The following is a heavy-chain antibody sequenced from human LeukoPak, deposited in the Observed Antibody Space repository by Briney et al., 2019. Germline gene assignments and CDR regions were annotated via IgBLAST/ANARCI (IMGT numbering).Heavy chain of an antibody. D-gene: IGHD6-19*01. CDR3: AGGPVAGNYYFDY. V-gene: IGHV4-59*08. CDR1: GGSISSYY. Sequence: PSETLSLTCTVSGGSISSYYWSWIRQPPGKGLEWIGYIYYSGSTNYNLSLKSRVTISVDTSKNQFSLKLSSVTAADTAVYYCAGGPVAGNYYFDYWGQGTLVTVSS. CDR2: IYYSGST. J-gene: IGHJ4*02.